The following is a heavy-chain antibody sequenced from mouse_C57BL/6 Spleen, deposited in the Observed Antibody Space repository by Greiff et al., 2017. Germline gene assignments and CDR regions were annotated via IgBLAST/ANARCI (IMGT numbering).Heavy chain of an antibody. Sequence: QVQLQQSGAELVKPGASVKMSCKASGYTFTSYWITWVKQRPGQGLEWIGDIYPGSGSTNYNEKFKSKATLTVDTASSTAYMQLSSLTSEDSAVYYCHYYCSSSYYFDYWGQGTTLTVSS. CDR1: GYTFTSYW. CDR2: IYPGSGST. D-gene: IGHD1-1*01. V-gene: IGHV1-55*01. J-gene: IGHJ2*01. CDR3: HYYCSSSYYFDY.